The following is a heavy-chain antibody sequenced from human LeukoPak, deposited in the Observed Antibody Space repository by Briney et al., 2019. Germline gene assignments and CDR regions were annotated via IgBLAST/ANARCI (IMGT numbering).Heavy chain of an antibody. D-gene: IGHD3-10*01. V-gene: IGHV1-8*01. J-gene: IGHJ6*02. CDR2: LDPNSGKT. CDR3: ARPGVLAMDV. Sequence: ASVKVSCKASGYAFTNYHLNWVRQASGQGLEWMGWLDPNSGKTHSAQDFQGRVTMTRDTSTTTAYVELTNLTSDDTAVYYCARPGVLAMDVWGQGTTVSV. CDR1: GYAFTNYH.